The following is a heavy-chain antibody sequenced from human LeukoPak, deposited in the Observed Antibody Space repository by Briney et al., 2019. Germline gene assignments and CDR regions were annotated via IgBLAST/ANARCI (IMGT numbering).Heavy chain of an antibody. J-gene: IGHJ6*04. Sequence: GGSLRLSCAASGFIFSRYGMSWVRQAPGKGLEWVSAISGSGGTTYYADSVKGRFTISRDNAKNSLYLQMNSLRAEDTAVYYCAELGITMIGGVWGKGTTVTISS. CDR3: AELGITMIGGV. V-gene: IGHV3-23*01. CDR1: GFIFSRYG. D-gene: IGHD3-10*02. CDR2: ISGSGGTT.